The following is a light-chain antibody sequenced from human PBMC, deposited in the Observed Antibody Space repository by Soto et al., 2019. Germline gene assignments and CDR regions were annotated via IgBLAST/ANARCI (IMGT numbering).Light chain of an antibody. CDR2: SNN. CDR1: SSNIGNNP. V-gene: IGLV1-44*01. J-gene: IGLJ2*01. Sequence: QSVLTQAPSASGTPGQRAIISCSGSSSNIGNNPVDWYQQLPGTAPKVLIYSNNQRPSGVPDRFSGSKSGTSASLAISGLQSEDEADYYCATWDDSLNGVLFGGGTKLTVL. CDR3: ATWDDSLNGVL.